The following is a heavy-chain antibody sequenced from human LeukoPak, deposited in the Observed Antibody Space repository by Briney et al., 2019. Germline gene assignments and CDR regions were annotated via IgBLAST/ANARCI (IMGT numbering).Heavy chain of an antibody. CDR1: GGTFISYA. J-gene: IGHJ6*03. CDR2: IIPIFGTA. Sequence: SVKVSCKASGGTFISYAISWVRQAPGQGLEWMGGIIPIFGTANYAQKFQGRVTITTDESTSTAYMELSSLRSEDTAVYYCARGSYDSSGYYLYYYYYYMDVWGKGTTVTVSS. CDR3: ARGSYDSSGYYLYYYYYYMDV. V-gene: IGHV1-69*05. D-gene: IGHD3-22*01.